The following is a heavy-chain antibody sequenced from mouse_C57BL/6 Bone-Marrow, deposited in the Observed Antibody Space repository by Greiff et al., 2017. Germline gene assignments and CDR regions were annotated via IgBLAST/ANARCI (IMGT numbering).Heavy chain of an antibody. J-gene: IGHJ3*01. CDR2: IDPSDSYT. V-gene: IGHV1-69*01. CDR3: ARRDYYGSSYWFAY. Sequence: QVQLQQPGAELVMPGASVKLSCKASGYTFTSYWMHWVKQRPGQGLEWIGEIDPSDSYTNYHQKFNGKSTLTVDKSSSTAYMQRSSLTSEDSAVDYCARRDYYGSSYWFAYWGQGTLVTVSA. D-gene: IGHD1-1*01. CDR1: GYTFTSYW.